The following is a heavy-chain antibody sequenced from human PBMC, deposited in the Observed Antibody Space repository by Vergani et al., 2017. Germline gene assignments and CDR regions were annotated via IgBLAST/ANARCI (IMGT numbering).Heavy chain of an antibody. CDR3: ARGDYCILTGYRY. CDR1: GYTFSNYY. Sequence: QVQVVQSGAEVKKSGASVKVSCTTSGYTFSNYYMHWVRQAPGQGLEWMGIINPSGGHTNYAQKFQGRVTMTRDTSTSTVYMELSSLRSEDTAIYYCARGDYCILTGYRYWGQGTLVTVSA. V-gene: IGHV1-46*03. CDR2: INPSGGHT. J-gene: IGHJ4*02. D-gene: IGHD3-9*01.